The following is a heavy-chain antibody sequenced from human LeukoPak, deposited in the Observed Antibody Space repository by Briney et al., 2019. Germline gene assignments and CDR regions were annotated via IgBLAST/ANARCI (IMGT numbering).Heavy chain of an antibody. D-gene: IGHD3-22*01. CDR1: GYTFTSYY. V-gene: IGHV1-46*01. CDR3: ARDGTSGYYYNDAFDI. Sequence: ASVKVSCKASGYTFTSYYMHWVRQAPGQGLEWMGIINPSGGSTSYAQKFQGRVTMTRDMSTSTVYMELSSLRSEDTAVYYCARDGTSGYYYNDAFDIWGQGTMVTVSS. CDR2: INPSGGST. J-gene: IGHJ3*02.